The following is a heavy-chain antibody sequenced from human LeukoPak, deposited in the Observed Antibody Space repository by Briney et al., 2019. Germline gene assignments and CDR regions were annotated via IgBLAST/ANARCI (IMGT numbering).Heavy chain of an antibody. CDR2: ISYDGSNK. CDR3: ARAGYCSGGSCDHNWFDP. J-gene: IGHJ5*02. CDR1: GFTFSSYA. Sequence: GGSLRLSCAASGFTFSSYAMHWVRQAPGKGLEWVAVISYDGSNKYYADSVKGRFTISRDNSKNTLYLQMNSLRAEDTAVYYRARAGYCSGGSCDHNWFDPWGQGTLVTVSS. D-gene: IGHD2-15*01. V-gene: IGHV3-30-3*01.